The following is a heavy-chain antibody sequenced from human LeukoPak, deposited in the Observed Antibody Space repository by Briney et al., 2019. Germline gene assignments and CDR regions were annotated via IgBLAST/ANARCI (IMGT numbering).Heavy chain of an antibody. Sequence: PGGSLRLSCAGPGFIFSDYTMHWVRQAPGKGLEWMALISYDRDITHYADSVKGRFTISRDHSKNTLYLQMNSLRTEDTAVYYCAKGRGAENGYDYLFDSWGQGTLVTVSS. D-gene: IGHD5-12*01. J-gene: IGHJ4*02. CDR1: GFIFSDYT. V-gene: IGHV3-30*18. CDR2: ISYDRDIT. CDR3: AKGRGAENGYDYLFDS.